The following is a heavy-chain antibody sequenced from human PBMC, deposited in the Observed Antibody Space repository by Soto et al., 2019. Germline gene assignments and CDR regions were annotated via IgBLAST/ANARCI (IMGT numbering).Heavy chain of an antibody. J-gene: IGHJ4*02. V-gene: IGHV3-21*01. CDR3: ASSAYGGYDCGY. CDR1: GFTFSSYS. Sequence: EVQLVESGGGLVKPGGSLRLSCAASGFTFSSYSMNWVRQAPGKGLEWVSSISSSSSYIYYADSVKGRFTISRDNAKNSLYLQMNSLRAEDTAVYYCASSAYGGYDCGYWGQGTLVTVSS. D-gene: IGHD5-12*01. CDR2: ISSSSSYI.